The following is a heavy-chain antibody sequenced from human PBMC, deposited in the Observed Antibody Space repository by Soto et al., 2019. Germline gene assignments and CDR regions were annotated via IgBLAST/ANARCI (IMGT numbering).Heavy chain of an antibody. J-gene: IGHJ4*02. CDR1: GFTFSSYA. V-gene: IGHV3-30-3*01. CDR2: ISYDGSNK. D-gene: IGHD1-1*01. Sequence: GGSLRLSCAASGFTFSSYAMHWVRQAPGKGLEWVAVISYDGSNKYYADSVKGRFTISRDNSKNTLYLQMNSLRAEDTAVYYCHAGTTIFDYWGQGTLVTVS. CDR3: HAGTTIFDY.